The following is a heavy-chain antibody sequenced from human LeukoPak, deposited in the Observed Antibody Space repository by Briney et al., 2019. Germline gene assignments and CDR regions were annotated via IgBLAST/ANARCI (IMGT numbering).Heavy chain of an antibody. CDR2: IYYSGST. V-gene: IGHV4-39*01. CDR1: GGSISSSSYY. Sequence: SETLSLTCTVSGGSISSSSYYWGWIRQPPGKGLEWIGSIYYSGSTYYNPSLKSRVTISVDTSKNQFSLKLSSVTAADTAVYYCARVQRWLATWYFDYWGQGTLVTVSS. D-gene: IGHD6-19*01. CDR3: ARVQRWLATWYFDY. J-gene: IGHJ4*02.